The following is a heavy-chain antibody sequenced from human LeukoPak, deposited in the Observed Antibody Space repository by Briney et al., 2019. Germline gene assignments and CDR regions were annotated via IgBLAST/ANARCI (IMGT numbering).Heavy chain of an antibody. J-gene: IGHJ3*02. CDR3: ARGPYGSGSYYRDAFDI. Sequence: PGGSLRLSCAASGFTASMNYMTWVRQAPGKGLEWVSVIRAGGSTQYTDSVQGRFTVSRDSSKNTVYLQMSSLSADDTAMYYCARGPYGSGSYYRDAFDIWGQGTTVVVSS. CDR2: IRAGGST. V-gene: IGHV3-53*01. D-gene: IGHD3-10*01. CDR1: GFTASMNY.